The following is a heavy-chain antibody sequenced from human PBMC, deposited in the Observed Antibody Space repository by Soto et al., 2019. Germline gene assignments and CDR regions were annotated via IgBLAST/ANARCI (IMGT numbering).Heavy chain of an antibody. Sequence: GGSLRLSCAASGFTFSSYAMSWVRQAPGKGLEWVSASGSGGSTYYADSVKGRFTISRDNSKNTLYLQMNSLRAEDTAVYYCAKNVWGITIFGGMDVWGQGTTVTVSS. J-gene: IGHJ6*02. CDR3: AKNVWGITIFGGMDV. CDR2: SGSGGST. D-gene: IGHD3-9*01. V-gene: IGHV3-23*01. CDR1: GFTFSSYA.